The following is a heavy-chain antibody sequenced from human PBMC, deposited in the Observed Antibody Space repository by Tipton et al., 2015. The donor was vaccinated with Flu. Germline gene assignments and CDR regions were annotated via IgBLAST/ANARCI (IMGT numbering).Heavy chain of an antibody. J-gene: IGHJ6*02. CDR2: IYYSGST. CDR3: ARSPMVRGVPSGYYHYYYGMDV. D-gene: IGHD3-10*01. Sequence: TLSLTCTVSGGSISSYYWSWIRQPPGKGLEWIGYIYYSGSTNYNPSLKSRVTISVDTSKNQFSLKLSSVTAADTAVYYCARSPMVRGVPSGYYHYYYGMDVWGQGTTVTVSS. CDR1: GGSISSYY. V-gene: IGHV4-59*01.